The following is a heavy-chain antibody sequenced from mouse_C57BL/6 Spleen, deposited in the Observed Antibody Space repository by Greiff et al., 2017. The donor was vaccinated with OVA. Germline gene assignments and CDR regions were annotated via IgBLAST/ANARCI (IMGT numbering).Heavy chain of an antibody. CDR3: VKAVGYDGYFDV. CDR1: GFTFTDYY. J-gene: IGHJ1*03. CDR2: LRNKANGYTT. V-gene: IGHV7-4*01. Sequence: EVKLMESGGGLVQPGASLRLSCAASGFTFTDYYMSWVRQPPGKAPEWLALLRNKANGYTTEYTASVKGRFTISRNNSQNILYLQMNTLRAEDRATYYCVKAVGYDGYFDVWGTGTTVTVSS. D-gene: IGHD2-2*01.